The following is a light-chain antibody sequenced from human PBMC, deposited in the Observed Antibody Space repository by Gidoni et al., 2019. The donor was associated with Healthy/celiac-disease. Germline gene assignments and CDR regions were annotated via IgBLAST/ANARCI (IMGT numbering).Light chain of an antibody. CDR2: DAS. CDR3: QQRSNWPPWT. J-gene: IGKJ1*01. V-gene: IGKV3-11*01. CDR1: QSVSSY. Sequence: DIVLTQSPATLSLSPGERATLSCRASQSVSSYLAWYQQKPGQAPRLLIYDASNRATGIPARFSGSGCGTDFTLTISSLEPEDFAVFYCQQRSNWPPWTFGQGTKVEIK.